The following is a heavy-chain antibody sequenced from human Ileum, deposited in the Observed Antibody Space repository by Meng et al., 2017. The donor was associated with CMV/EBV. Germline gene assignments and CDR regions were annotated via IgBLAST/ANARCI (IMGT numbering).Heavy chain of an antibody. J-gene: IGHJ4*02. V-gene: IGHV3-48*03. D-gene: IGHD6-13*01. CDR3: ASSTWYYFDY. CDR1: GFTFYSYE. Sequence: GESLKISCAASGFTFYSYEMNWVRQAPGKGLEWVSHISASGTTIYYADSAKGRFTISRDNSKNSLFLQMNNLRAEDTALYYCASSTWYYFDYWGQGALVTGSS. CDR2: ISASGTTI.